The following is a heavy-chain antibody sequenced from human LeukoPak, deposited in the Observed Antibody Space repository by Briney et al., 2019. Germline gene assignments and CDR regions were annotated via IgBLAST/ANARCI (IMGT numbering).Heavy chain of an antibody. D-gene: IGHD3-22*01. V-gene: IGHV3-23*01. J-gene: IGHJ4*02. CDR3: AKGSYYDSSGSFYFDY. CDR2: ISGSGDNT. Sequence: TGGSLRLSCAASGFTFSSYAMSWVRQAPGKGLEWVSGISGSGDNTYYADSVKGRFTISRDNSKNTLYVQVNSLGTEDTAAYYCAKGSYYDSSGSFYFDYGGQGTLVTVPS. CDR1: GFTFSSYA.